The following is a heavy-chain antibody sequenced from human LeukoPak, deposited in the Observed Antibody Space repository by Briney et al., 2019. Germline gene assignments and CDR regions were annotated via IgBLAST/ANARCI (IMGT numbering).Heavy chain of an antibody. CDR1: VFTFSNYA. V-gene: IGHV3-23*01. CDR2: ISGSGGST. CDR3: AKDSLSYDFLTGYIDKYYFDY. D-gene: IGHD3-9*01. J-gene: IGHJ4*02. Sequence: GGSLRLSCAASVFTFSNYAMSWVRQAPGKGLEWVSSISGSGGSTDFADSVNGRFTISRDNSKNTLFLQMNSLRAEDTAVYYCAKDSLSYDFLTGYIDKYYFDYWGQGTLVTVSS.